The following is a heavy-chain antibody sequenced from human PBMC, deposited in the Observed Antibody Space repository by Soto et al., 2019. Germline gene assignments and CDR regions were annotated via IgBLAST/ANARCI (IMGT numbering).Heavy chain of an antibody. V-gene: IGHV1-46*03. D-gene: IGHD3-3*01. CDR3: ARDFELRGTMFGLVILCMYNWKDT. CDR1: GYTFTKYY. J-gene: IGHJ5*02. CDR2: LTPSGGST. Sequence: QVQLVQSGTEVKKPGASVKISCKASGYTFTKYYSHWVRQAPVQGLSWMGILTPSGGSTNYAQKFEDRGTMTSDTSTSTFYMDVSSLRTEDTAIYYCARDFELRGTMFGLVILCMYNWKDTWGQGTLVTVSS.